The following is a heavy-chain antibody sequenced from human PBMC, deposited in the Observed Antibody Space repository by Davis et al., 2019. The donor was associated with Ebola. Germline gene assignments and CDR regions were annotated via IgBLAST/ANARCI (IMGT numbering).Heavy chain of an antibody. CDR2: ISSSGSYI. V-gene: IGHV3-11*04. Sequence: GGSLRLSCAASGFTFSDYYMSWIRQAPGKGLEWVSSISSSGSYIYYADSVKGRCTISRDNAKNSLYLQMNSLRAEDTAVYYCARGIRYSGYYYYGVDVWGQGTTVIVSS. CDR1: GFTFSDYY. D-gene: IGHD5-12*01. J-gene: IGHJ6*02. CDR3: ARGIRYSGYYYYGVDV.